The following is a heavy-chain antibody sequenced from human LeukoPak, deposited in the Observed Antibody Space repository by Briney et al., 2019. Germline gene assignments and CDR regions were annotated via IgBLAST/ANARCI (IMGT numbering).Heavy chain of an antibody. Sequence: SETLSLTCTVSGGSISSYYWSWIRQPPGKGLEWIGYIYYSGSTKYNPSLKSRVTISVDTSKNQFSLKLSSVTAADTAVYYCATDPYSSGYYFIWGQGTLVTVSS. CDR1: GGSISSYY. CDR2: IYYSGST. V-gene: IGHV4-59*01. D-gene: IGHD3-22*01. J-gene: IGHJ4*02. CDR3: ATDPYSSGYYFI.